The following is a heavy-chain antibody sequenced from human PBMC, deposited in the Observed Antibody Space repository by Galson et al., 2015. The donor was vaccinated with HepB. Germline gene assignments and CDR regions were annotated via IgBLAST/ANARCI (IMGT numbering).Heavy chain of an antibody. V-gene: IGHV1-69*02. Sequence: SVKVSCKASGGTFSSYTISWVRQAPGQGLEWMGRIIPILGIANYAQKFQGRVTITADKSTSTAYMELSSLRSEDTAVYYCAKTRIYGSGSESTNYFDYWGQGTLVTVFS. CDR2: IIPILGIA. CDR1: GGTFSSYT. J-gene: IGHJ4*02. D-gene: IGHD3-10*01. CDR3: AKTRIYGSGSESTNYFDY.